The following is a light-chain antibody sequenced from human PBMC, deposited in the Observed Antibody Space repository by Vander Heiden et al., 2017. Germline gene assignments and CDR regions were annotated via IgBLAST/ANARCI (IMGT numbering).Light chain of an antibody. J-gene: IGKJ4*01. CDR3: QQYGNSPLT. CDR2: DAS. V-gene: IGKV3-20*01. CDR1: QSVSGNM. Sequence: ETVLTQTPGTLSLSPGERAALSCRASQSVSGNMLAWYRQKPGQAPRLLISDASNRATGIPDRFSASGSGTDFTLTISRLEPEDFAVYYCQQYGNSPLTFGGGTEVESK.